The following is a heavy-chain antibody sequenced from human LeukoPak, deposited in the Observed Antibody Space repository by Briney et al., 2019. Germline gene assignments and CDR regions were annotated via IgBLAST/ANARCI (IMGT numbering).Heavy chain of an antibody. CDR3: AREPRDSFYFDY. V-gene: IGHV1-46*01. J-gene: IGHJ4*02. CDR1: GYTFTTYY. Sequence: ASVTVSCKAFGYTFTTYYMHWVRQAPGQGLEWMGIINPNTGNTDFTQKFQGRVTMTRGASTSTVYMELNSLRSEDTAVYYCAREPRDSFYFDYWGQGTLVTVSS. CDR2: INPNTGNT. D-gene: IGHD2-15*01.